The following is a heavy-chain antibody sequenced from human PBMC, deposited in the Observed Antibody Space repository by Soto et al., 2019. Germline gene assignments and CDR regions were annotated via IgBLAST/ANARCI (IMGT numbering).Heavy chain of an antibody. D-gene: IGHD6-25*01. J-gene: IGHJ1*01. V-gene: IGHV4-30-4*01. Sequence: PSETLSLTCTVSGGSISIGNFYWSWIRQPPGKGLEWIGYIFHTATTYFNPSLKSRVSISIETAKSHFFLKLTSVTAADTAIFYCARVRIAADCPFIDHWGKGALVTVSS. CDR2: IFHTATT. CDR1: GGSISIGNFY. CDR3: ARVRIAADCPFIDH.